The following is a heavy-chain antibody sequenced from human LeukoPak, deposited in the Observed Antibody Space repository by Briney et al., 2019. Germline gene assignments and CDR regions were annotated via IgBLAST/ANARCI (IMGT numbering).Heavy chain of an antibody. CDR3: ARGFYCSSTSCYLDGYNPAFDY. CDR2: INPNSGGT. CDR1: GYTFTCYY. D-gene: IGHD2-2*01. Sequence: ASVKVSCKASGYTFTCYYMHWVRQAPGQGLEWMGWINPNSGGTNYAQKFQGWVTMTRDTSISTAYMELSRLRSDDTAVYYCARGFYCSSTSCYLDGYNPAFDYWGQGTLVTVSS. J-gene: IGHJ4*02. V-gene: IGHV1-2*04.